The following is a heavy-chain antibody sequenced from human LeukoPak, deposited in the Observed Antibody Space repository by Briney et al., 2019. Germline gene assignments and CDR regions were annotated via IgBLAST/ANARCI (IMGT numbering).Heavy chain of an antibody. D-gene: IGHD3-10*01. J-gene: IGHJ4*02. V-gene: IGHV1-8*02. CDR3: ARVLHYYGSGSSFGY. Sequence: ASVKVSCKASGYTFTAHYMHWVRQAPGQGLEWMGWMNPNSGNTGYAQKFQGRVTMTRNTSTSTAYMELSSLRSEDTAVYYCARVLHYYGSGSSFGYWGQGTLVTVSS. CDR1: GYTFTAHY. CDR2: MNPNSGNT.